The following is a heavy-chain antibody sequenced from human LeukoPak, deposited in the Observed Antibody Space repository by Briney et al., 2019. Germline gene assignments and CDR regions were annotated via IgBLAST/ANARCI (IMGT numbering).Heavy chain of an antibody. Sequence: PEGSLRLSCAASGFTLRSYDMSWVRQAPGKGLEWVAATSGSGGNTYYADSVKGRFTISRDNSKNTLYLQMNSLRAEDTAVYYCAKEYSGYDFGYWGQGTLVTVSS. CDR3: AKEYSGYDFGY. V-gene: IGHV3-23*01. J-gene: IGHJ4*02. CDR1: GFTLRSYD. D-gene: IGHD5-12*01. CDR2: TSGSGGNT.